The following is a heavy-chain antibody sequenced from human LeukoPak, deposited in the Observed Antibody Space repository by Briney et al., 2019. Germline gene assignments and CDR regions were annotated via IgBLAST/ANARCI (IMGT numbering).Heavy chain of an antibody. V-gene: IGHV1-18*01. Sequence: ASVKVSCKASDYTLNSYGISWVRQAPGQGLEWMGWISAYNGNTNYAQKLQGRVTMTTDTSTSTAYMELRSLRSEDTAVYYCARGIHYDFWSGYISGGTFDYWGQGTLVTVSS. CDR1: DYTLNSYG. CDR2: ISAYNGNT. CDR3: ARGIHYDFWSGYISGGTFDY. J-gene: IGHJ4*02. D-gene: IGHD3-3*01.